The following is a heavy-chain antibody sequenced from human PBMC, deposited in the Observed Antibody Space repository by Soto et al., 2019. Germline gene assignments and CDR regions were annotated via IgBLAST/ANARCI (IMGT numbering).Heavy chain of an antibody. V-gene: IGHV3-30-3*01. CDR2: VSFDGDKQ. Sequence: QVRLVESGGGVVQPGGSLRLSCAVSGFIFSSHTMHWVRQAPGKGLEWVALVSFDGDKQYYAHSVRGRLTISGDFSKNTLYLPMDSLRTDDTAVYICAKGTVAGTCYFSAVDVWGNGTTVTVSS. D-gene: IGHD6-19*01. CDR3: AKGTVAGTCYFSAVDV. J-gene: IGHJ6*04. CDR1: GFIFSSHT.